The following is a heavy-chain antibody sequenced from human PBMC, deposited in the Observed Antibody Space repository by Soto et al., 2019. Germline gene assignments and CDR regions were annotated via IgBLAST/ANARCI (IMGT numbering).Heavy chain of an antibody. CDR2: ISGSSSYI. D-gene: IGHD6-13*01. J-gene: IGHJ6*02. V-gene: IGHV3-21*01. CDR1: GFTFSSYS. Sequence: EVQLVESGGGLVKPGGSLRLSCAASGFTFSSYSMNWVRQAPGKGLEWVSSISGSSSYIYYADSVKGRCTISRNNAKNSVSPQMNALRAQDSPVHYCATGRGAAGTDSLQYYGMDDWGQGTPVTVSS. CDR3: ATGRGAAGTDSLQYYGMDD.